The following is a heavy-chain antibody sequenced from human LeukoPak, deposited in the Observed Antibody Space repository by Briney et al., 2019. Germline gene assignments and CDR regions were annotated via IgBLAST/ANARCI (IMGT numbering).Heavy chain of an antibody. CDR1: GYTFSSYW. V-gene: IGHV5-51*01. D-gene: IGHD3-16*01. Sequence: GESLKISCKASGYTFSSYWIGWVRQMPGKGLEWMGIIYPGDSDTRYSPSFQGLVSISADKSISTAYVQWSSLKASDTAMYYCARPKFGGGSEYWTQGTLVTVSS. J-gene: IGHJ4*02. CDR3: ARPKFGGGSEY. CDR2: IYPGDSDT.